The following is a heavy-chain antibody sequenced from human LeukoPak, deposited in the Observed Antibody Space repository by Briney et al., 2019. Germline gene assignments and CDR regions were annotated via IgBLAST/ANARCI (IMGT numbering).Heavy chain of an antibody. CDR1: GSTFSSYW. Sequence: GEPLKISCQGSGSTFSSYWIGWVRQLPGKGLEWMGIIYPGDSATRYRPSFQGQVTISADKSINTAYLQWSSLKASDTAMYYCAIRRDGADYWGQGTLVTVSS. V-gene: IGHV5-51*01. CDR3: AIRRDGADY. J-gene: IGHJ4*02. CDR2: IYPGDSAT. D-gene: IGHD5-24*01.